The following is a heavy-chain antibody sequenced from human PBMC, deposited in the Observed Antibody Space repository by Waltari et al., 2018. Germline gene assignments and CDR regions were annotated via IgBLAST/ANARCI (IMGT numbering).Heavy chain of an antibody. Sequence: QVQLQXWGXXLLKXSXSLSXTCAVYGGSXSGYYLTWIRQPPGKGLEWIGEIXYSGTTXYNPSLKSRVTISVDTSNNQFSLKLSSXTAADTAIXYXVRXPRVAVRRHLEXWGQGTXVTVSS. CDR3: VRXPRVAVRRHLEX. CDR1: GGSXSGYY. J-gene: IGHJ4*02. V-gene: IGHV4-34*01. CDR2: IXYSGTT. D-gene: IGHD6-6*01.